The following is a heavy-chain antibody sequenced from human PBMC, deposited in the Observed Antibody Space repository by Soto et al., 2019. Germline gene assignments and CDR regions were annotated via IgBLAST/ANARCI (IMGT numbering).Heavy chain of an antibody. D-gene: IGHD3-3*01. CDR3: ARDLRTIFGGGYGMDV. CDR1: GFTFSSYA. J-gene: IGHJ6*02. V-gene: IGHV3-30-3*01. Sequence: QVQLVESGGGVVQPGRSLRLSCAASGFTFSSYAMHWVRQAPGKGLEWVAVISYDGSNKYYADSVKGRFTISRDNSKNTLYLQMNSLGAEDTAVYYCARDLRTIFGGGYGMDVWGQGTTVTVSS. CDR2: ISYDGSNK.